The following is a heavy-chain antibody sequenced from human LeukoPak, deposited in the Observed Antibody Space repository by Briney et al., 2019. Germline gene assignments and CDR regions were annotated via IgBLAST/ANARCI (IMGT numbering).Heavy chain of an antibody. CDR1: GGSISSYY. CDR3: ASLRERSYYARGFDY. CDR2: IYNSGST. Sequence: SETLSLTCTVSGGSISSYYWSWIRQPPGKGLEWIGYIYNSGSTNYNPSLKSPVTISVDTSKNQFSLKLSSVTAADTAVYYCASLRERSYYARGFDYWGQGTLVTVSS. D-gene: IGHD1-26*01. J-gene: IGHJ4*02. V-gene: IGHV4-4*08.